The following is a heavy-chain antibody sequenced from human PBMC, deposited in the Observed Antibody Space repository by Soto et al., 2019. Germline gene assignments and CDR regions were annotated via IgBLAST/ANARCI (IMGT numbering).Heavy chain of an antibody. V-gene: IGHV4-39*01. CDR2: IYYSGST. J-gene: IGHJ5*02. CDR3: ARQLGLYNWFDP. Sequence: PSETLSLTCAVSGGSINSRSDYWGWIRQPPGKGLEWIGSIYYSGSTYYNPSLKSRVTISVDTSKNQFSLKLSSVIAADTAVYFCARQLGLYNWFDPWGQRILVTVSS. D-gene: IGHD3-16*01. CDR1: GGSINSRSDY.